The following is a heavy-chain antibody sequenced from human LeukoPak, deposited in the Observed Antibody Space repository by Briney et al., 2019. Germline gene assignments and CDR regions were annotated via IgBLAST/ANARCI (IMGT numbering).Heavy chain of an antibody. CDR3: VKEPRGYSFSFDI. Sequence: GGSLRLSCAAPGFTVSSKYMSWVRQAPGKGLEWVSAISGSGSKTFYADSVKGRFTISRDNPKNTLYLQMNSLRPEDTAVYYCVKEPRGYSFSFDIWGQGTMVTVSS. D-gene: IGHD5-18*01. CDR2: ISGSGSKT. V-gene: IGHV3-23*01. J-gene: IGHJ3*02. CDR1: GFTVSSKY.